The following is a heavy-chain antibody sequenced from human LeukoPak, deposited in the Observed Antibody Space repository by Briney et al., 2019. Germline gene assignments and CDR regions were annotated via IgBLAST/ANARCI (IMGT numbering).Heavy chain of an antibody. CDR3: ARVRDGYNDAYGI. CDR2: INPGGGNT. V-gene: IGHV1-46*01. J-gene: IGHJ3*02. D-gene: IGHD5-24*01. CDR1: GYTFTNYY. Sequence: ASVKVSCKASGYTFTNYYMHWVRQAPGQGLEWMGLINPGGGNTNYAQNFQGRVTMTRDTSTSTAYMELSSLRSEDTAIYYCARVRDGYNDAYGIWGQGTVVTVPS.